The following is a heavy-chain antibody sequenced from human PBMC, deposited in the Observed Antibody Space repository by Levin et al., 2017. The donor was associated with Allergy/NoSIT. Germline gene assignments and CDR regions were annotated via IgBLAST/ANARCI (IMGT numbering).Heavy chain of an antibody. J-gene: IGHJ4*02. CDR3: GRAWQQLGQIDY. CDR2: IYYSGST. D-gene: IGHD6-13*01. Sequence: PSETLSLTCTVSGGSISSSSYYWGWIRQPPGKGLEWIGSIYYSGSTYYNPSLKSRVTISVDTSKNQFSLKLSSVTDADTAVYDCGRAWQQLGQIDYWGQGTLVTVSS. CDR1: GGSISSSSYY. V-gene: IGHV4-39*01.